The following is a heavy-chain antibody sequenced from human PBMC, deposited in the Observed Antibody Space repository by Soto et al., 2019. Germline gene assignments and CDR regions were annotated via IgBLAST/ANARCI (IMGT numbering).Heavy chain of an antibody. CDR2: IYYSGST. V-gene: IGHV4-39*01. CDR3: ARHFLRFKDFDY. J-gene: IGHJ4*02. Sequence: SETLSLTCTVSGGSISSSSYYWGWIRQPPGKGLEWIGSIYYSGSTYYNPSLKSRVTISVDTSKNQLSLKLSSVTAADTAVYYCARHFLRFKDFDYWGQGTLVTVSS. CDR1: GGSISSSSYY. D-gene: IGHD3-16*01.